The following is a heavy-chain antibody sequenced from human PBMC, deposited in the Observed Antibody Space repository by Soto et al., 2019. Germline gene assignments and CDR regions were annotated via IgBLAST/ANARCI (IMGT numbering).Heavy chain of an antibody. J-gene: IGHJ4*02. Sequence: EVPLVESGGGLVHPGGSLKLSCAASGFTFSGSAMHWVRQASGKGLEWVGRIRIKANSYATTYAASVKGRFTISRDDSKNTAYLQMNSLKTEDTAVYYCSRSTSGTTDYWGQGTLVTVSS. CDR3: SRSTSGTTDY. D-gene: IGHD1-1*01. CDR2: IRIKANSYAT. CDR1: GFTFSGSA. V-gene: IGHV3-73*02.